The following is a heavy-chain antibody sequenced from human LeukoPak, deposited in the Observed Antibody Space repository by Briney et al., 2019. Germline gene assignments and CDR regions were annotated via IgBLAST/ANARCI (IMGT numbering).Heavy chain of an antibody. CDR3: ASSLRRLVRVAIEVDGDWFDP. D-gene: IGHD2-2*02. J-gene: IGHJ5*02. CDR1: GYTFTGYY. CDR2: INPNSGGT. Sequence: ASVKVSCTAAGYTFTGYYMHWVRQAPGQGLEWMGWINPNSGGTNNAQKFQGRVTMTRYTSITTAYMELSRLRSDDTAVYYCASSLRRLVRVAIEVDGDWFDPWGQGTLVTVSS. V-gene: IGHV1-2*02.